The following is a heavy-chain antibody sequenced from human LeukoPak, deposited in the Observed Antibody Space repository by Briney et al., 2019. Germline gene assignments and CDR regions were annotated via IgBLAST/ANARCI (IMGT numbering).Heavy chain of an antibody. CDR2: IYHSGST. CDR1: GVSISSGGYS. V-gene: IGHV4-30-2*01. D-gene: IGHD3-22*01. Sequence: SETLSLTCAVSGVSISSGGYSWRWLRQPPGKGLEWIGYIYHSGSTYNNPSLTIRVTISVDTSKNQFSLKLSSVTAADTAVYYCARYSSGYSFDYWGQGTLVTVSS. J-gene: IGHJ4*02. CDR3: ARYSSGYSFDY.